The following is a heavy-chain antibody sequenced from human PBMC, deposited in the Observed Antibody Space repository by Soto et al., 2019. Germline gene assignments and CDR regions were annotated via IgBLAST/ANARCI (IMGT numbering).Heavy chain of an antibody. Sequence: IGYDWRWISQNPGKGLEWIGEINHSGSTNYNPSLKSRVTISVDTSKNQFSLKLSSVTAADTAVYYCARAGRQWLKWFDPWGQGPLVTVSS. CDR3: ARAGRQWLKWFDP. V-gene: IGHV4-34*01. J-gene: IGHJ5*02. CDR2: INHSGST. CDR1: IGYD. D-gene: IGHD6-19*01.